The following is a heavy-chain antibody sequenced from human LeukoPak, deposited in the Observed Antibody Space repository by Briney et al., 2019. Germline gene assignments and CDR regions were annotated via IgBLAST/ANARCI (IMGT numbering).Heavy chain of an antibody. Sequence: SETLSLTCTVSGGSISSSSYYWGWIRQPPGKGLEWIGSIYYSGSTYYNPSLKSRVTISVDTSKKQFSLKLSSVTAADTAVYYCARDQGGQLVRGYFDYWGQGTLVTVSS. D-gene: IGHD6-13*01. CDR1: GGSISSSSYY. CDR2: IYYSGST. V-gene: IGHV4-39*07. J-gene: IGHJ4*02. CDR3: ARDQGGQLVRGYFDY.